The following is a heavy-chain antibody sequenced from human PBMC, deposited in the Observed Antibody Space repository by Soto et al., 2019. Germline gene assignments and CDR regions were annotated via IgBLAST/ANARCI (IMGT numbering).Heavy chain of an antibody. J-gene: IGHJ4*02. CDR2: ISWDSGSI. D-gene: IGHD2-21*01. V-gene: IGHV3-9*01. CDR3: AKIVTRHSLVPVFDQ. Sequence: QLVESGGGLVQPGRSLRLSCVASGFRFDEYAIHWVRQAPGKGLEWVSGISWDSGSINYAGYVRGRFTGARDNAKNALYLHMTILRSEDTAFYYCAKIVTRHSLVPVFDQWGQGALVSVSS. CDR1: GFRFDEYA.